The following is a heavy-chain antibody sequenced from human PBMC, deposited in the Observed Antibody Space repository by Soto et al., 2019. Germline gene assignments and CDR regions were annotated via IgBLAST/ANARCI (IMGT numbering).Heavy chain of an antibody. D-gene: IGHD1-1*01. Sequence: QVQLVESGGGVVQPGRSLRLSCAASGFTFSSYAMHWVRQAPGKGLEWVAVISYDGSNKYYADSVKGRFTISRDNSKNTLYLQMNSLRAEDTAVYYCAREELEAGWYFDLWGRGTLVTVSS. V-gene: IGHV3-30-3*01. CDR3: AREELEAGWYFDL. J-gene: IGHJ2*01. CDR1: GFTFSSYA. CDR2: ISYDGSNK.